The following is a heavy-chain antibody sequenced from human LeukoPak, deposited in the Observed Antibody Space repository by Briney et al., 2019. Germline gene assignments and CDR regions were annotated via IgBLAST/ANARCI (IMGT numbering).Heavy chain of an antibody. CDR3: ARDALTLSYFYYGMDV. V-gene: IGHV4-31*03. J-gene: IGHJ6*04. D-gene: IGHD3-10*01. CDR1: GGSISSGGYY. CDR2: IYYSGST. Sequence: PSEPLSLTCTVSGGSISSGGYYWSWIRQHPGKGLEWIGYIYYSGSTYYNSSLKSRVTISVVTSKNQFSLKLSSVTAADTAVYYCARDALTLSYFYYGMDVWGKGTTVTVSS.